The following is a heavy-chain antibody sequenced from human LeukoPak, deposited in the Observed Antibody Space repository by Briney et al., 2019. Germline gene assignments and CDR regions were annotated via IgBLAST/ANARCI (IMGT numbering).Heavy chain of an antibody. Sequence: GGSLRLSCAASGFIVSSNYLNWVRQAPGKGLEWVSYISSSGSTIYYADSVKGRFTISRDNAKNSLYLQMNSLRAEDTAVYYCARDLAVAEGDYWGQGTLVTVSS. CDR3: ARDLAVAEGDY. V-gene: IGHV3-48*03. D-gene: IGHD6-19*01. CDR2: ISSSGSTI. CDR1: GFIVSSNY. J-gene: IGHJ4*02.